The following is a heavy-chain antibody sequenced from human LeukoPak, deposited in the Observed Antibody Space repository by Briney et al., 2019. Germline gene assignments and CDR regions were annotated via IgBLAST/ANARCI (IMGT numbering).Heavy chain of an antibody. CDR3: ARSVHVKSYCNTISCSGEGMDV. V-gene: IGHV1-18*01. CDR2: ISGYNGNT. J-gene: IGHJ6*02. CDR1: GYTFNKYG. Sequence: ASVKVSCKASGYTFNKYGGSWVRQAPVQGLEWMGWISGYNGNTDYAQKFQDRVTMTTDTSTSTVYLELRSLRSDDTAVYYCARSVHVKSYCNTISCSGEGMDVWGQGTTVIVSS. D-gene: IGHD2-2*01.